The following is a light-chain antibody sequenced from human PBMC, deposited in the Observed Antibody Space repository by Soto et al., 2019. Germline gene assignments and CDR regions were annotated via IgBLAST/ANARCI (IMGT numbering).Light chain of an antibody. Sequence: QSVLTQSPSASASLGASVKLTCTLSSGHSSYAIAWHQQQPEKGPRYLMKLNSDGSHSKGDGIPDRFSGSSSGAERYLPISSLKYEDEADYYCQTWGTGIPWVFGGGTKLTVL. V-gene: IGLV4-69*01. CDR3: QTWGTGIPWV. CDR2: LNSDGSH. CDR1: SGHSSYA. J-gene: IGLJ3*02.